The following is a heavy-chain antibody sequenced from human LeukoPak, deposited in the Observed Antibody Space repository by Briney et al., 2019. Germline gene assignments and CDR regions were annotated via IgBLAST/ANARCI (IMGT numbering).Heavy chain of an antibody. CDR1: GYTFTNFY. Sequence: ASVKVSCKASGYTFTNFYMHWVRQAPGQGLEWMGWMNPNTGNTGSAQNFQGRVTITTDTSISTAYMELSSLRYEDTAVYYCARVGYSNSYDYWGQGTLVTVSS. D-gene: IGHD5-18*01. J-gene: IGHJ4*02. V-gene: IGHV1-8*03. CDR2: MNPNTGNT. CDR3: ARVGYSNSYDY.